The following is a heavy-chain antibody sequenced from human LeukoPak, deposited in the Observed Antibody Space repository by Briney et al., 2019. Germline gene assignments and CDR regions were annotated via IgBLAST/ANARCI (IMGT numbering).Heavy chain of an antibody. D-gene: IGHD2-2*01. CDR2: IIPIFGTA. CDR3: ARGLWADCSSTSCFYYYYMDV. V-gene: IGHV1-69*05. J-gene: IGHJ6*03. Sequence: SSVKVSCKASGGTFSSYAISWVRQAPGQGLEWMGWIIPIFGTANYAQKCQGRVTITTDESTSTAYMELSSLRSEDTAVYYCARGLWADCSSTSCFYYYYMDVWGKGTTVTVSS. CDR1: GGTFSSYA.